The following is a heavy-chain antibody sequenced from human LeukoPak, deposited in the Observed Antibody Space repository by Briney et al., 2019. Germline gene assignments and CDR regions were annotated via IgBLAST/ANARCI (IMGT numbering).Heavy chain of an antibody. V-gene: IGHV1-18*04. CDR1: GYTFTSYG. Sequence: ASVKVSCKASGYTFTSYGISWVRQAPGQGLERMGWISAYNGNTNYAQKLQGRVTMTTDTSTSTAYMELRSLRSDDTAVYYCARSKRYSGYDSRGDLDYWGQGTLVTVSS. J-gene: IGHJ4*02. CDR2: ISAYNGNT. CDR3: ARSKRYSGYDSRGDLDY. D-gene: IGHD5-12*01.